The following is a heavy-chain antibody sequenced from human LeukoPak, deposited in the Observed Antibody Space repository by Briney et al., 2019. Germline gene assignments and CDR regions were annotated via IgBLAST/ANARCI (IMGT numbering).Heavy chain of an antibody. CDR1: GYTFTNYG. Sequence: ASVKVSCKASGYTFTNYGMNWVRQAPGQGLEWMGWINPNSGGTNYAQKFQGRVTMTRDTSISTAYMELSRLRSDDTAVYYCARDRRIAAAGTVGYWGQGTLVTVSS. J-gene: IGHJ4*02. V-gene: IGHV1-2*02. D-gene: IGHD6-13*01. CDR3: ARDRRIAAAGTVGY. CDR2: INPNSGGT.